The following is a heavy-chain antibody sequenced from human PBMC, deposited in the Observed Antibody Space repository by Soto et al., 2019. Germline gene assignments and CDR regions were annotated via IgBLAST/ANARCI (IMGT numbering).Heavy chain of an antibody. CDR2: IYYSGST. CDR1: GDSISSYY. V-gene: IGHV4-59*01. Sequence: SETLSLTCTFSGDSISSYYWSWIRQPPGKGLEWIGYIYYSGSTNYNPSLKSRVTISVDTSKNQFSLKLSSVTAADTAVYYCARATAVAGTGNWFDPWGQGTLVTVS. D-gene: IGHD6-19*01. CDR3: ARATAVAGTGNWFDP. J-gene: IGHJ5*02.